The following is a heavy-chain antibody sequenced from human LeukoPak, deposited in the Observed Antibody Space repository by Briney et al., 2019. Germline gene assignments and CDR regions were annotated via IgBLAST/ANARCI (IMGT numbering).Heavy chain of an antibody. D-gene: IGHD5-18*01. V-gene: IGHV3-7*01. CDR3: ARVWYSYGLSFDY. Sequence: GGSLRLSCAASGFTFSSYWMSWVRQAPGKGLEWVANIKQDGSEKYYVDSVKGRFTISRDNAKNSLYLQMNSLRADDTAVYYCARVWYSYGLSFDYWGQGALVTVSS. CDR1: GFTFSSYW. J-gene: IGHJ4*02. CDR2: IKQDGSEK.